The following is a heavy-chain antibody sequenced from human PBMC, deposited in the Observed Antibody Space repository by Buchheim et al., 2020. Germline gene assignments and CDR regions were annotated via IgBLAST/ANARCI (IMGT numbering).Heavy chain of an antibody. J-gene: IGHJ4*01. CDR2: INPSGGST. CDR3: ARAITCLDY. V-gene: IGHV1-46*01. Sequence: QVQLVQSGAEVKKPGASVKVSCKASGYTFTSYYMHWVRQDTGQGLEWMGIINPSGGSTSYAQKFQGRVTMTRDTSTRPVYMELISLRSVDTSVYYFARAITCLDYWSHGTL. CDR1: GYTFTSYY. D-gene: IGHD5-12*01.